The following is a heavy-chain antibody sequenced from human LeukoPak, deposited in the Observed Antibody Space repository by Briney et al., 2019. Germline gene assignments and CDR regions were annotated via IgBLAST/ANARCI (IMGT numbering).Heavy chain of an antibody. CDR1: GFTFSSYA. CDR3: ARVSPYTVTTLQYFDY. V-gene: IGHV3-23*01. CDR2: ISGTGGST. J-gene: IGHJ4*02. D-gene: IGHD4-17*01. Sequence: GGSLRLSCAASGFTFSSYAMSWVRQAPGKGLEWVSSISGTGGSTNYADSVKGRFTISRDNSKNTLYLQMNSLRAEDTAVYYCARVSPYTVTTLQYFDYWGQGTLVTVSS.